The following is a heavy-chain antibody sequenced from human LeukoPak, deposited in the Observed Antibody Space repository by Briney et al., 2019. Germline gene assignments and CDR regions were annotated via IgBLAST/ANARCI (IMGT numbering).Heavy chain of an antibody. CDR2: TYYRSKWYY. D-gene: IGHD2-15*01. J-gene: IGHJ5*02. CDR3: ASTHGPIDH. V-gene: IGHV6-1*01. CDR1: GDSVSSKNAA. Sequence: SRTLSLTCSISGDSVSSKNAAWNWIRQAPSRGLEWLGRTYYRSKWYYEYAVSVKSRITIKSDTSKNQFSLQLNSVTPEDTAVYYCASTHGPIDHWGQGTLVTVSS.